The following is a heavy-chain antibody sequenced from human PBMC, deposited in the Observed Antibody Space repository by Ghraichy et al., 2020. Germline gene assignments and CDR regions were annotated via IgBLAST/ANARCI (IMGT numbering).Heavy chain of an antibody. Sequence: ASVKVSCKASGYTFTAYHMHWVRQAPGQGLEWMGYINPISGGSNYAQKFQGRVNMTRDTSISTAYMDLSGLRSDDTAVYYCARLRRSDESHWGQGTLVTVSS. D-gene: IGHD3-16*01. V-gene: IGHV1-2*02. CDR2: INPISGGS. J-gene: IGHJ4*02. CDR3: ARLRRSDESH. CDR1: GYTFTAYH.